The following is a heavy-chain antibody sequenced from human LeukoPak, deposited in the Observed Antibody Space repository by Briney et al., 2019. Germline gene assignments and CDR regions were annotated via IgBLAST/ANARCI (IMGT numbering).Heavy chain of an antibody. CDR1: GFTFSSYA. CDR3: ARSLMGTHDAFDI. J-gene: IGHJ3*02. D-gene: IGHD7-27*01. Sequence: PGRSLRHSCSAYGFTFSSYAMHWVRQAPGKGLEWVAVISYDGSNKYYADSVKGRFTISRDNSKNTLYLQMNSLRAEDTAVYYCARSLMGTHDAFDIWGQGTMVTVSS. CDR2: ISYDGSNK. V-gene: IGHV3-30-3*01.